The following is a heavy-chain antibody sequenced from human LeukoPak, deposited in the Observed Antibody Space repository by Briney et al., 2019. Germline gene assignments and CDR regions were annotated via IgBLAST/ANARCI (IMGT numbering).Heavy chain of an antibody. V-gene: IGHV1-18*01. CDR3: ARIRDGYNDAYDI. J-gene: IGHJ3*02. CDR2: ISAYNGNT. Sequence: ASVKVSCKASGYTFTSYAITWVRQAPGQGLEWMGWISAYNGNTKYGQRLQGRVTMTTDTSTSTAYMELRSLRSEDTAIYYCARIRDGYNDAYDIWGQGTVVTVPS. D-gene: IGHD5-24*01. CDR1: GYTFTSYA.